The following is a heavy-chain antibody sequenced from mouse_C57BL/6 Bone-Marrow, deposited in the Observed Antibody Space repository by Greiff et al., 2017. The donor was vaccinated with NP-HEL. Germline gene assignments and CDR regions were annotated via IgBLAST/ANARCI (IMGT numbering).Heavy chain of an antibody. V-gene: IGHV6-6*01. Sequence: EVKVEESGGGLVQPGGSMKLSCGASGFTFSDAWMDWVRQSPEKGLEWVAEIRNKANNHATYYADTVKGRLTISRDDSKSSVYRQMNSVRAEDTGIYYCTGSKYVMLANWGKGLWSLSLQ. CDR2: IRNKANNHAT. J-gene: IGHJ3*01. D-gene: IGHD2-5*01. CDR3: TGSKYVMLAN. CDR1: GFTFSDAW.